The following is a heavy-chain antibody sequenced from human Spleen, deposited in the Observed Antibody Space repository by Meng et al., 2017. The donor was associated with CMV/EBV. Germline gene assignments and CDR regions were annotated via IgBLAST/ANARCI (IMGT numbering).Heavy chain of an antibody. CDR1: GYPVTSYW. D-gene: IGHD6-19*01. J-gene: IGHJ4*02. Sequence: SGYPVTSYWIGWVRQMPVKGLEWIGIIYPGDSDIRYSPSFQGQVSISADKSITTAYLQWSSLKASDTAIYYCTRRVGRAVAGTHFDYWGQGSLVTVSS. CDR3: TRRVGRAVAGTHFDY. V-gene: IGHV5-51*01. CDR2: IYPGDSDI.